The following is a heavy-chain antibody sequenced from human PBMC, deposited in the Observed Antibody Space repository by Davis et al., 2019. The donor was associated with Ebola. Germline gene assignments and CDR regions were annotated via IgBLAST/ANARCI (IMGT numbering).Heavy chain of an antibody. Sequence: GESLKISCAASGFSFSSYWMSWVRQAPGKGLEWVASIKQDGSEKYYVDSVKGRFTISRDNAKNSLYLQMNSLRDEDTAVYYCARNDILTGYLMSYYFDYWGQGTLVTVSS. CDR3: ARNDILTGYLMSYYFDY. V-gene: IGHV3-7*01. CDR1: GFSFSSYW. D-gene: IGHD3-9*01. J-gene: IGHJ4*02. CDR2: IKQDGSEK.